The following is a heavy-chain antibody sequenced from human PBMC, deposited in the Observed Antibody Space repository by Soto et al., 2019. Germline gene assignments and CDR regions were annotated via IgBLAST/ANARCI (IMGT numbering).Heavy chain of an antibody. D-gene: IGHD3-10*01. CDR1: GFTFSSYG. V-gene: IGHV3-30*03. CDR3: ARESNRTMAD. J-gene: IGHJ4*02. Sequence: GGSLRLSCAASGFTFSSYGMHWVRQAPGKGLEWVAVISYDGSNKYYADSVKGRFTISRDNSKNTLYLQMHSLRAEDTAVYYCARESNRTMADWGQGTLVTVSS. CDR2: ISYDGSNK.